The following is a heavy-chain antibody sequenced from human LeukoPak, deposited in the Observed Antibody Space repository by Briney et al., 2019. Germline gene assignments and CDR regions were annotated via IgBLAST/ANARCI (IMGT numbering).Heavy chain of an antibody. V-gene: IGHV1-2*04. CDR2: INPNSGGT. CDR1: GYTFTGYY. CDR3: ARNLKDSSSWYLAGYYGMDV. J-gene: IGHJ6*02. Sequence: ASVKVSCKASGYTFTGYYMHWVRQAPGQGLEWMGWINPNSGGTNYAQKFQGWVTMTRDTSISTAYMELSRLRSDDTAVYYCARNLKDSSSWYLAGYYGMDVWGQGTTVTVSS. D-gene: IGHD6-13*01.